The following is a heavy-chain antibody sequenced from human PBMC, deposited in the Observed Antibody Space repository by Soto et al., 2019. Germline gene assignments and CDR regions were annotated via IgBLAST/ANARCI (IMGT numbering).Heavy chain of an antibody. V-gene: IGHV3-30-3*01. D-gene: IGHD5-12*01. J-gene: IGHJ5*02. Sequence: QVQLVESGGGVVQPGRSLRLSCAASGFTFSSYAMHWVRQAPGKGLEWVAVISYDGSNKYYADSVKGRFTISRDNSKNTLYLRMNSLRAEDTAVYYCARNRNIVATSGWFDPWGQGTLVTVSS. CDR3: ARNRNIVATSGWFDP. CDR1: GFTFSSYA. CDR2: ISYDGSNK.